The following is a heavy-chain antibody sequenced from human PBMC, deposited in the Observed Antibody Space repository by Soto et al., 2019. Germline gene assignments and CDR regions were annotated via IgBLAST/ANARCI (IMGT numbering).Heavy chain of an antibody. CDR3: ARITYNYGSGDYPWFDP. Sequence: PSETLSLTCTVSGDSISSDYWSWIRQPPGKRLEWIGFIYNSETTNYNPSLNSRVTISVDTSKNQFSLNLSSVTAADTAVYYCARITYNYGSGDYPWFDPWGQGILVTVSS. J-gene: IGHJ5*02. V-gene: IGHV4-59*01. CDR1: GDSISSDY. CDR2: IYNSETT. D-gene: IGHD3-10*01.